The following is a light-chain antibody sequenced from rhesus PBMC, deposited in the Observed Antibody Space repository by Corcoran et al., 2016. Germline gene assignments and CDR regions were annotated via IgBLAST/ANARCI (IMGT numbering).Light chain of an antibody. CDR1: QGISSY. CDR2: YAS. V-gene: IGKV1-37*01. J-gene: IGKJ2*01. Sequence: DIQMTQSPSSLSASVGDRVTITCRASQGISSYLAWYQQKPGKAPKPLIDYASNLESGVPSRFSGSGSVTECTLTISSLQPEDFATYYGQQYNSDPYSFGQGTKVEIK. CDR3: QQYNSDPYS.